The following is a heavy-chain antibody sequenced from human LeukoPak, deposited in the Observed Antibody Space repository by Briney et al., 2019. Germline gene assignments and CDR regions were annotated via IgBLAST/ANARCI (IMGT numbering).Heavy chain of an antibody. CDR3: ARDLDYGGNSGLDY. D-gene: IGHD4-23*01. CDR2: LSYDGSNK. J-gene: IGHJ4*02. V-gene: IGHV3-30*04. CDR1: GFTFSSYA. Sequence: QSGGSLRLSCAASGFTFSSYAMHWVRQAPGKGLEWVAVLSYDGSNKYYADSVKGRFTISRDNSKNTLYLQMNSLRAEDTAVYYCARDLDYGGNSGLDYWGQGTLVTVSS.